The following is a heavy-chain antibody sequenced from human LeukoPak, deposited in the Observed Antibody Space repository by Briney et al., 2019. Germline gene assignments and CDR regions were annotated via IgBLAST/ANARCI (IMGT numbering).Heavy chain of an antibody. V-gene: IGHV4-59*08. D-gene: IGHD5-12*01. J-gene: IGHJ5*02. CDR2: IYYSGST. CDR1: GGSISSYY. CDR3: ARQGSGYDSGFVGNWFDP. Sequence: SETLSLTCTVSGGSISSYYWSWIRQPPGKGLEWIGYIYYSGSTNYNPSLESRVTISVDTFKNQFSLKLSSVTAADTAVYYCARQGSGYDSGFVGNWFDPWGQGTLVTVSS.